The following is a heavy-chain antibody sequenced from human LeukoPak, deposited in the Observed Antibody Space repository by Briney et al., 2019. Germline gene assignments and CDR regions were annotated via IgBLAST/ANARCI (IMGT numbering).Heavy chain of an antibody. V-gene: IGHV4-59*01. CDR2: IYYSGST. CDR3: ARDTVGATFRDAFDI. D-gene: IGHD1-26*01. J-gene: IGHJ3*02. CDR1: GGSISSYY. Sequence: SETLSLTCTVSGGSISSYYWSWIRQPPGKGLEWIGYIYYSGSTYYNPSLKSRVTISVDTSKNQFSLKLSSVTAADTAVYYCARDTVGATFRDAFDIWGQGTMVTVSS.